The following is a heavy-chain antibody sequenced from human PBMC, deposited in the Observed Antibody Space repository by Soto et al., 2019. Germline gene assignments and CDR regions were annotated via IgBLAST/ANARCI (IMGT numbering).Heavy chain of an antibody. CDR2: IYYSGTT. V-gene: IGHV4-39*01. CDR1: GASIASSSYY. Sequence: SETLSLTCTVSGASIASSSYYCAWIRQPPGKGLEWVGSIYYSGTTSYNPSLKSRVTISIDTSQSQFSLKLRSVSAADAAVYYCARHEYSDFYFDYWGQGTPVTVSS. CDR3: ARHEYSDFYFDY. D-gene: IGHD4-4*01. J-gene: IGHJ4*02.